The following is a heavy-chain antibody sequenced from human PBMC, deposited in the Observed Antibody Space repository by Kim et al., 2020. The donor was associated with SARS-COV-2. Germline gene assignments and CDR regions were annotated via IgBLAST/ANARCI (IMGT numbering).Heavy chain of an antibody. Sequence: SETLSLTCAVYGGSFSGYYWSWIRQPPGKGLEWIGEINHSGSTNYNPSLKSRVTISVDTSKNQFSLKLSSVTAADTAVYYCARVRMAVLMVYKSYFDYWGQGTLVTVSS. D-gene: IGHD2-8*01. J-gene: IGHJ4*02. V-gene: IGHV4-34*01. CDR3: ARVRMAVLMVYKSYFDY. CDR1: GGSFSGYY. CDR2: INHSGST.